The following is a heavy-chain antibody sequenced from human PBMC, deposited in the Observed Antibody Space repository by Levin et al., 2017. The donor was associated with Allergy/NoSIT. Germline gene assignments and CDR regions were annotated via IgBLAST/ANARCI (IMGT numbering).Heavy chain of an antibody. J-gene: IGHJ4*02. Sequence: SQTLSLTCAISGDSVSSNSAAWNWIRQSPSRGLEWLGRTYYRSKWYNDYAVSVKSRITINPDTSKNQFSLQLNSVTPEDTAVYYCAREVCRTGYSSGCDMIYWGQGTLVTVSS. V-gene: IGHV6-1*01. CDR3: AREVCRTGYSSGCDMIY. D-gene: IGHD6-19*01. CDR2: TYYRSKWYN. CDR1: GDSVSSNSAA.